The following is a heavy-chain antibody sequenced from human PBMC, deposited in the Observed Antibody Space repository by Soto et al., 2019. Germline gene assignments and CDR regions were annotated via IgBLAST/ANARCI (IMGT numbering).Heavy chain of an antibody. CDR3: AKDSEVDCGGGSCYPS. V-gene: IGHV3-9*01. D-gene: IGHD2-15*01. J-gene: IGHJ4*02. CDR2: VDWNSGSI. Sequence: EVQLVESGGGLVQPGRSLRLSCATSGFDVDDYAMHWFRQVPGKGLEWVSGVDWNSGSIGYADSVKGRFTISRDNARNSLYLQMNSLRADDTALYYCAKDSEVDCGGGSCYPSWGQGTLVTVSS. CDR1: GFDVDDYA.